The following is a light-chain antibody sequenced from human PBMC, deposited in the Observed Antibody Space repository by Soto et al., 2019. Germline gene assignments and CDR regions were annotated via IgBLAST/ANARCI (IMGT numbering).Light chain of an antibody. J-gene: IGKJ5*01. V-gene: IGKV3-15*01. Sequence: EIVMTQSPATLSVSPRERATLSCTASQSVSSNLSWYQQKSGQAPRLLIYGASTTATGIPARFSGSGYGTELTITISSMKYEDFAVYYCQQGGNWTLTFGQGTRLEIK. CDR3: QQGGNWTLT. CDR1: QSVSSN. CDR2: GAS.